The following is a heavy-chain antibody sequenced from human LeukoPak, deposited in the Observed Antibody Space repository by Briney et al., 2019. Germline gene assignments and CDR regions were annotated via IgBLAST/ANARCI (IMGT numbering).Heavy chain of an antibody. CDR3: AKDAPPYSSGWYYFDY. J-gene: IGHJ4*02. Sequence: GGSLRLSCAASGFTFREFYMTWIRQAPGKGLEWVSYISFSGSTIKYADSVKGRFTISRDNAKNTLYLQMNSLRAEDTAVYYCAKDAPPYSSGWYYFDYWGQGTLVTVSS. CDR1: GFTFREFY. V-gene: IGHV3-11*04. CDR2: ISFSGSTI. D-gene: IGHD6-19*01.